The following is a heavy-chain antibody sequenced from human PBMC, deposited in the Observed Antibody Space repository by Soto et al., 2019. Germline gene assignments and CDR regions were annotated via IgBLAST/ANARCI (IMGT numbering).Heavy chain of an antibody. J-gene: IGHJ4*02. CDR3: AKGGLEWSYPYYFDY. Sequence: PGESLKISCKHSGFNFPTFWIAWVRQMPGKGLEWMGTIYPDDSDTRYSPSFQGRFTISRDNSKNTLYLQMNSLRAEDTAVYYCAKGGLEWSYPYYFDYWGQGALVTVSS. V-gene: IGHV5-51*01. D-gene: IGHD3-3*01. CDR1: GFNFPTFW. CDR2: IYPDDSDT.